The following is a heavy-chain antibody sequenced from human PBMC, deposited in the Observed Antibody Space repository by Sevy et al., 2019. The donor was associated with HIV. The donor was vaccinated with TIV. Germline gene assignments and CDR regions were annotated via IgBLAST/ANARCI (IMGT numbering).Heavy chain of an antibody. CDR3: ANAYSGSYSHSYLYALDV. V-gene: IGHV3-30*18. CDR2: ISHDGINE. D-gene: IGHD1-26*01. Sequence: GGSLRFSCIGSGFSFSYYGIHWVRQSPGKGLDWVALISHDGINEYYADSVKGRFTISRDNSKNTVYLEMNSLRNEDTAIYFCANAYSGSYSHSYLYALDVRGQGTTVTVSS. CDR1: GFSFSYYG. J-gene: IGHJ6*02.